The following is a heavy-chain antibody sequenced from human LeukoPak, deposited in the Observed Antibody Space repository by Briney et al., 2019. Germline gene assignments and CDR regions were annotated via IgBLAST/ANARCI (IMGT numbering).Heavy chain of an antibody. D-gene: IGHD2-8*01. V-gene: IGHV3-74*01. Sequence: GGSLRLSCAASGFTFSSYWMHWVRQAPGKGLVWVSRINSDGSSTSYADSVKGRFTISRDNAKDTLYLQMNSLRAEDTAVYYCERSMVKTQIPGGYGGRGPLATFSS. J-gene: IGHJ4*02. CDR3: ERSMVKTQIPGGY. CDR2: INSDGSST. CDR1: GFTFSSYW.